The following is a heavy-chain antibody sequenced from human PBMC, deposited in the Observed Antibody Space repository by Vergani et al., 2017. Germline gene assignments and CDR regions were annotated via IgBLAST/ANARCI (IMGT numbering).Heavy chain of an antibody. CDR3: AKCISPDRVVQWLYYYYGMDV. V-gene: IGHV3-23*04. J-gene: IGHJ6*02. Sequence: VQLVESGGGVVQPGGSLRVSCSASGFRVTTYYMSWVRQAPGKGLEWVSVISGSGGSTYYADSVKGRFTISRDNSKNTLYLQMNSLRAEDTAVYYCAKCISPDRVVQWLYYYYGMDVWGQGP. D-gene: IGHD6-19*01. CDR1: GFRVTTYY. CDR2: ISGSGGST.